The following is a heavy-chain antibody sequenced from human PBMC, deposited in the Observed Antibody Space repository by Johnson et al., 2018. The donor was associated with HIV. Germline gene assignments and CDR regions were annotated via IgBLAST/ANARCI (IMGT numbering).Heavy chain of an antibody. CDR1: GFTFSSYW. V-gene: IGHV3-7*01. CDR2: IRQDGSEK. CDR3: ARRKLGYCSGGSCYAAFDI. Sequence: VQLVESGGGVVQPGRSLRLSCAASGFTFSSYWMSWVRQAPGKGLEWVANIRQDGSEKYYVDSVKGRFTIARDHAKNSLYLQMNSLRAEDTAVYYCARRKLGYCSGGSCYAAFDIWGQGTMVTVSS. J-gene: IGHJ3*02. D-gene: IGHD2-15*01.